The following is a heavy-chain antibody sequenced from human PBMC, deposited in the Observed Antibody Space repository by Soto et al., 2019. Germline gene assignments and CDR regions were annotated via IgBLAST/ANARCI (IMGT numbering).Heavy chain of an antibody. D-gene: IGHD2-15*01. CDR1: GFSFRDFS. CDR3: AKDRVPDGIYSSDY. Sequence: EVQLLESGGDLVQPGGSLRLSCAASGFSFRDFSMNWFRQAPGKGLEWVSFIDLSGTTTYYRDSVKGRFTMSKDKSRKTVYLQMYSLRVEDTAIYYCAKDRVPDGIYSSDYWGQGVLVTFSS. V-gene: IGHV3-23*01. CDR2: IDLSGTTT. J-gene: IGHJ4*02.